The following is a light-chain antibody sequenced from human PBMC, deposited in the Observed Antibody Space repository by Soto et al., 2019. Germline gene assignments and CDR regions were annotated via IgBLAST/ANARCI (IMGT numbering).Light chain of an antibody. CDR2: SND. V-gene: IGLV1-44*01. Sequence: QSVLTQPPSASGPPGQRVTISCSGGSSNIERNSVEWYQQLPGTAPKLLIHSNDQRPSGVPDRFSGSKSVTSASLAITGLQSEDEADYYCCSYAGGHTWVFGGGTQLTVL. CDR1: SSNIERNS. CDR3: CSYAGGHTWV. J-gene: IGLJ3*02.